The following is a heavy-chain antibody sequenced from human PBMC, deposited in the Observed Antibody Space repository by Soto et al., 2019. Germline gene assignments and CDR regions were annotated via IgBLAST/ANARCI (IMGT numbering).Heavy chain of an antibody. D-gene: IGHD3-10*01. J-gene: IGHJ4*02. V-gene: IGHV3-9*01. Sequence: VQVVASGGGLAQPGRSLRLSCAVSGFRFEQYVMNWVRQAPGKGLECVSTVSPTGDTVAYADSVEGRFTVSRDNAKNSLHLQMNSLKGDDTAFYYCLKDAPNGSIDDWGQGTLVTVSS. CDR2: VSPTGDTV. CDR1: GFRFEQYV. CDR3: LKDAPNGSIDD.